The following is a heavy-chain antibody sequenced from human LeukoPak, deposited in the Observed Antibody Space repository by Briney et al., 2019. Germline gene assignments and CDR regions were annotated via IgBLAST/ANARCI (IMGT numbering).Heavy chain of an antibody. D-gene: IGHD2-21*02. CDR2: IYYSGST. CDR3: ARDCGGDCYSFEI. V-gene: IGHV4-39*07. J-gene: IGHJ3*02. Sequence: PSETLSLTCTVSGGSISSSSYYWGWIRQPPGKGLEWIGSIYYSGSTYYNPSLKSRVTISVDTSKNQFSLNLSSVTAADTAMYYCARDCGGDCYSFEIWGQGTMVTVSS. CDR1: GGSISSSSYY.